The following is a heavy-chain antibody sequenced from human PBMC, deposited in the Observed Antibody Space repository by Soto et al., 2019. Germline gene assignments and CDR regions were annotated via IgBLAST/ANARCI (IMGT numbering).Heavy chain of an antibody. Sequence: VASVKVSCKASGYTFTSYDINWVRQATGQGLEWMGWMNPNSGNTGYAQKFQGRVTMTRNTSISTAYMELSSLRSEDTAVYYCARVLYCSSTSCYFEMDDAFDIWGQGTMVTVSS. CDR1: GYTFTSYD. D-gene: IGHD2-2*01. CDR3: ARVLYCSSTSCYFEMDDAFDI. CDR2: MNPNSGNT. J-gene: IGHJ3*02. V-gene: IGHV1-8*01.